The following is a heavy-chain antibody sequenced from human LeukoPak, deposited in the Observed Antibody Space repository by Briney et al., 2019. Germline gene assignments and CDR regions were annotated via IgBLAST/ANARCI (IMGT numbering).Heavy chain of an antibody. V-gene: IGHV5-51*01. J-gene: IGHJ3*02. CDR3: ARRWGTYDILTGYYRDQDAFDI. CDR2: ISPDDSDT. CDR1: GYSFTGYW. D-gene: IGHD3-9*01. Sequence: GESLKISCKGSGYSFTGYWIAWVRQMPGKGLEWIGIISPDDSDTTYSPSFQNQVTISADKSIGTAYLQWSSLKASDTAMYYCARRWGTYDILTGYYRDQDAFDIWGQGTMVTVSS.